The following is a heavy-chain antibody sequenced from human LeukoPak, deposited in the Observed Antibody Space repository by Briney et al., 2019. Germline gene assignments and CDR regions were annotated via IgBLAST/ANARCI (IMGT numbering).Heavy chain of an antibody. J-gene: IGHJ4*02. CDR3: AKEAGRRARYGSGSVDY. V-gene: IGHV3-9*01. CDR1: GFTFDDYA. D-gene: IGHD3-10*01. CDR2: ISWNSGNI. Sequence: GGSLRLSCEASGFTFDDYAMHWVRQAPGKGLELVSGISWNSGNIGYADSVKGRFTISRDNAKKFLYLQMNSLRAEDTALYYCAKEAGRRARYGSGSVDYWGQGTLVTVSS.